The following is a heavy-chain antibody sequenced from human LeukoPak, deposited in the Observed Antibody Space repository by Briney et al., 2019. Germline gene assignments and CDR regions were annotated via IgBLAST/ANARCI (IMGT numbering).Heavy chain of an antibody. Sequence: PSETLSLTCAVYNGSFSGHYWSWIRQPPGKGLEWIGEINHNGRTTYKPSLKSRVTISVDTSKNQFSLRLSSVTAADTAVYYCARGLVNIVGAATLLDYWGQGTLVTVSS. V-gene: IGHV4-34*01. CDR3: ARGLVNIVGAATLLDY. D-gene: IGHD1-26*01. J-gene: IGHJ4*02. CDR1: NGSFSGHY. CDR2: INHNGRT.